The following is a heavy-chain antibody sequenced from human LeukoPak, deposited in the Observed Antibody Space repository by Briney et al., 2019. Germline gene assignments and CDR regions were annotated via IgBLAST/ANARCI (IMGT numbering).Heavy chain of an antibody. D-gene: IGHD3-22*01. V-gene: IGHV3-9*01. Sequence: GGSLRLSCAASGLTFSNYWMDWVRQAPGKGLEWVSGISWNSGSIGYADSVKGRFTISRDNAKNSLYLQMNSLRAEDTALYYCAKEDSSGYYYVGQQVFDYWGQGTLVTVSS. J-gene: IGHJ4*02. CDR2: ISWNSGSI. CDR1: GLTFSNYW. CDR3: AKEDSSGYYYVGQQVFDY.